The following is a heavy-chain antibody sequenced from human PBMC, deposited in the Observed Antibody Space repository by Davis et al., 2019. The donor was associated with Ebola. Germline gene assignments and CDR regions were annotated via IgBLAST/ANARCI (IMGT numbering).Heavy chain of an antibody. V-gene: IGHV4-59*01. D-gene: IGHD4-11*01. CDR2: IYYSGST. Sequence: SETLSLTCTVSGGSISSYYWSWIRQPPGKGLEWIGYIYYSGSTNYNPSLKSRVTISVDTSKNQFSLKLSSVTAADTAVYYCARGVLDYSFYFDYWGQGTLVTVSS. CDR3: ARGVLDYSFYFDY. CDR1: GGSISSYY. J-gene: IGHJ4*02.